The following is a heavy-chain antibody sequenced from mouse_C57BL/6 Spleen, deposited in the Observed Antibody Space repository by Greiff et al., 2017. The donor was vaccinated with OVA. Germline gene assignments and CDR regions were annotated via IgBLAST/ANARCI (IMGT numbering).Heavy chain of an antibody. Sequence: QVQLQQPGAELVKPGASVKLSCKASGYTFTSYGMHWVKQRPGRGLEGIGGIDPSRGGTKYNEKFKGKATLTVDKPSSTAYMQLSSLPSEDYAVYYCARDYYGSSLLDYWGQGTTLTVSS. CDR3: ARDYYGSSLLDY. D-gene: IGHD1-1*01. CDR1: GYTFTSYG. CDR2: IDPSRGGT. J-gene: IGHJ2*01. V-gene: IGHV1-72*01.